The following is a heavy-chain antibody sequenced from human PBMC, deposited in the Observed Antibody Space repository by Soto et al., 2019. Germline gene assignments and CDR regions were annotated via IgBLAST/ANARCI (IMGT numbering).Heavy chain of an antibody. CDR2: MYYSGST. Sequence: QVQLQESGPGLVKPSETLSLTCTVSGGSISSYYWSWIRQPPGKGLEWIGYMYYSGSTNYNPSLKSRVTLSIDTSRNQFSLKLSSVTAADPAVYYCARGTFGVVKDWGQGSMLTVSS. D-gene: IGHD3-3*01. CDR1: GGSISSYY. CDR3: ARGTFGVVKD. J-gene: IGHJ4*02. V-gene: IGHV4-59*01.